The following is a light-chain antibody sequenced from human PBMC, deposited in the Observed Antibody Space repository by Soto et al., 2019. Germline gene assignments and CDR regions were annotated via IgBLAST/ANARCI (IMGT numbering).Light chain of an antibody. CDR3: QQRSNWPPVT. CDR1: QSVSSY. CDR2: DAS. J-gene: IGKJ1*01. V-gene: IGKV3-11*01. Sequence: IVLTQSPATLSLSPGERATLSCRASQSVSSYLAWYQQKPGQAPRLLIYDASNRATGIPARFSGSGSGTDFTLTISSLEPEDCAVYYCQQRSNWPPVTFGQGTKVEIK.